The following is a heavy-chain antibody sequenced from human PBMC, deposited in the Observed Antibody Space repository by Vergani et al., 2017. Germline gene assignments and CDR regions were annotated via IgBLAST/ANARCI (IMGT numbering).Heavy chain of an antibody. CDR2: ISGSGGST. Sequence: EVQLLESGGGLVQPGGSLRLSCAASGFTFSSYAMSWVRQAPGKGLEWVSAISGSGGSTYYADSVKGRFTISRDNSKNTLYLQMNSLRAEDTAVYYCASEWDYYDSSGYYXFDYWGQGTLVTVSS. J-gene: IGHJ4*02. V-gene: IGHV3-23*01. CDR1: GFTFSSYA. D-gene: IGHD3-22*01. CDR3: ASEWDYYDSSGYYXFDY.